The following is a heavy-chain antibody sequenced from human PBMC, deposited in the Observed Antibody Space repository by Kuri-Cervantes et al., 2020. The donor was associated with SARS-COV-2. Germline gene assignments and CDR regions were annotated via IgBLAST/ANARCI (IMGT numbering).Heavy chain of an antibody. D-gene: IGHD3-22*01. CDR1: GYSFTNYW. Sequence: GGSLRLSCKGSGYSFTNYWIAWVRQMPGKGLEWMGIIYPGDSDIRYSPSFQGQVTISADKSITTAYLQWSSLKASDTATYYCVRCYDSSGYPDYWGQGTLVTVSS. CDR2: IYPGDSDI. J-gene: IGHJ4*02. V-gene: IGHV5-51*01. CDR3: VRCYDSSGYPDY.